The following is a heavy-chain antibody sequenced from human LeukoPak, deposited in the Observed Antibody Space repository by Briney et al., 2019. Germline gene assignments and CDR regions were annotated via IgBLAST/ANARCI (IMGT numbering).Heavy chain of an antibody. J-gene: IGHJ1*01. CDR3: AKAVGNYYDSSGFQH. CDR2: ISGSGGST. Sequence: GGSLRLSCAASGFTFSSYWMSWVRQAPGKGLEWVSAISGSGGSTYYADSVKGRFTISRDNSKNTLYLQMNSLRAEDTAVYYCAKAVGNYYDSSGFQHWGQGTLVTVSS. V-gene: IGHV3-23*01. D-gene: IGHD3-22*01. CDR1: GFTFSSYW.